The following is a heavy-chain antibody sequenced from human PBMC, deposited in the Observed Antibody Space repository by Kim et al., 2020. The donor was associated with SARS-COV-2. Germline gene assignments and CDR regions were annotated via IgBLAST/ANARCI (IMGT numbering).Heavy chain of an antibody. V-gene: IGHV3-21*01. D-gene: IGHD3-9*01. Sequence: FTFSSYSMNWVRQAPGKGLEWVSSISSSSSYIYYADSVKGRFTISRDNAKNSLYLQMNSLRAEDTAVYYCARAANDYDILTGYLYYGMDV. CDR2: ISSSSSYI. J-gene: IGHJ6*01. CDR3: ARAANDYDILTGYLYYGMDV. CDR1: FTFSSYS.